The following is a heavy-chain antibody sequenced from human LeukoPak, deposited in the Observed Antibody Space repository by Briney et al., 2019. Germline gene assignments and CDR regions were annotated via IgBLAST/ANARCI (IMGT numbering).Heavy chain of an antibody. D-gene: IGHD5-24*01. CDR1: GRTFSSYA. CDR2: IIPIFGTA. J-gene: IGHJ4*02. V-gene: IGHV1-69*05. CDR3: ARDPPRDGYNLSFDY. Sequence: SVKVSCKASGRTFSSYAISWVRQAPGQGLEWMGRIIPIFGTANYAQKFQGRVTITTDESTSTAYMELSSLRSEDTAVYYCARDPPRDGYNLSFDYWGQGTLVTVSS.